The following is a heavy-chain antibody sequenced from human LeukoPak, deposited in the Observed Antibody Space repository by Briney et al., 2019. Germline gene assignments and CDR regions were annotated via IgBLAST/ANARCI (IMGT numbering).Heavy chain of an antibody. CDR1: GFTFSSYS. Sequence: PGGSLRLSCAASGFTFSSYSMNWVRQAPGKGLEWVSSISSSSSYIYYADSVKGRFTISRDNAKNSLYLQMNSLRAEDTAVYYCANWDGGSYSFDYWGQGTLVTVSS. V-gene: IGHV3-21*01. CDR3: ANWDGGSYSFDY. J-gene: IGHJ4*02. CDR2: ISSSSSYI. D-gene: IGHD1-26*01.